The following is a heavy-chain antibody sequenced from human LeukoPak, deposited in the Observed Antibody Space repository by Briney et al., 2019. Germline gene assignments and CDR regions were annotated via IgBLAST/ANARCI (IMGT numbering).Heavy chain of an antibody. D-gene: IGHD5-24*01. J-gene: IGHJ3*02. V-gene: IGHV5-51*01. Sequence: GQSLKISCTGSAYGFTTYWIAWVRQMPGEGLEWMGIIYPGDSETRYSPSFQGQVTISADKSITTAYLQWGSLKASDTAMYYCTRSPRDGYHDSFDIWGQGTMVTVFS. CDR3: TRSPRDGYHDSFDI. CDR1: AYGFTTYW. CDR2: IYPGDSET.